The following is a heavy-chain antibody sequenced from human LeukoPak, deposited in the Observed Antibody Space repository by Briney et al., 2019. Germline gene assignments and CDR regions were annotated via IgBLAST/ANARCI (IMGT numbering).Heavy chain of an antibody. D-gene: IGHD3-16*01. V-gene: IGHV3-48*01. J-gene: IGHJ4*02. CDR3: ARDRTLGEFDF. CDR1: GCTFSGYS. Sequence: GGSLRLSCASSGCTFSGYSMNWVRQAPGRGLEWVSYITSSRSTIYYADSVKGRFTISRDNAKNSLYLQMNSLRAEDTAVYYCARDRTLGEFDFWGQGTLVTVSS. CDR2: ITSSRSTI.